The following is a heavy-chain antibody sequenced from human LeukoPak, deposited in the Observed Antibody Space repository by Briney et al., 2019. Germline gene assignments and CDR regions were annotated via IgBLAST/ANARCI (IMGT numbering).Heavy chain of an antibody. V-gene: IGHV3-15*01. CDR2: IKSKTDGGTT. CDR1: GFTFSNAW. CDR3: TTLVKYYDFWSGYSRLDYYYYMDV. Sequence: GGSLRLSCAASGFTFSNAWMSWVRQAPGKGRDWVGRIKSKTDGGTTDYAAPVKGRFTISRDDSKNTLYLQMNSLKTEDTAVYYCTTLVKYYDFWSGYSRLDYYYYMDVWGKGTTVTVS. J-gene: IGHJ6*03. D-gene: IGHD3-3*01.